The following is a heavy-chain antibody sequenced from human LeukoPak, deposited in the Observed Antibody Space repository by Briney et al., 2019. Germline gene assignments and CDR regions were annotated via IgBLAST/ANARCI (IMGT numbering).Heavy chain of an antibody. CDR2: IYHSGST. Sequence: SQTLSLTCTVSGGSTSSYYWSWIRQPPGKGLEWIGYIYHSGSTNYNPSLKSRVTISVDTSKNQFSLKLSSVTAADTAVYYCARGVGSGYYYYYGMDVWGQGTTVTVSS. J-gene: IGHJ6*02. CDR3: ARGVGSGYYYYYGMDV. D-gene: IGHD1-26*01. V-gene: IGHV4-59*12. CDR1: GGSTSSYY.